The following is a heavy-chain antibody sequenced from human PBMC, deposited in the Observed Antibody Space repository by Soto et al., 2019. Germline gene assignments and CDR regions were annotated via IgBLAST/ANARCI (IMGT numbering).Heavy chain of an antibody. V-gene: IGHV1-18*01. CDR3: ARGSGYYYWDDY. Sequence: ASVKVSFKASGYTFTSYGISWVRQAPGQRLEWMGWISGYNGDTNYSQKFQDRVTITIDTSAGTAYMELSSLRSEDTAVYYCARGSGYYYWDDYWGQGTLVTVSS. CDR2: ISGYNGDT. CDR1: GYTFTSYG. J-gene: IGHJ4*02. D-gene: IGHD3-22*01.